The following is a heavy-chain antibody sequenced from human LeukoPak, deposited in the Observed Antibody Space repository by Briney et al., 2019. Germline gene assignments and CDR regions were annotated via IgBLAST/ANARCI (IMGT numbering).Heavy chain of an antibody. CDR3: ARDHVVPAAIGIPFDY. J-gene: IGHJ4*02. CDR1: GGSISSYY. Sequence: SETLSLTCTVSGGSISSYYWSWIRQPPGKGLEWIGYIYYSGSTNYNPSLKSRVTISVDTSKNQFSLKLSSVTAADTAVYYCARDHVVPAAIGIPFDYWGQGTLVTVSS. D-gene: IGHD2-2*02. CDR2: IYYSGST. V-gene: IGHV4-59*01.